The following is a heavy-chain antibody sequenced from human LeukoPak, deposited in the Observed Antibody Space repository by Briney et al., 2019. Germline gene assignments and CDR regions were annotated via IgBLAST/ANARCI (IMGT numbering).Heavy chain of an antibody. J-gene: IGHJ4*02. V-gene: IGHV3-7*04. Sequence: GGSLRLSCAASGFTFSSYAMHWVRQAPGKGLEWVANIKQDGSKKSYVDSVKGRFTISRDNAKDSLYLQMNSLRAEDTAIYYCTRVGYIDEGIDYWGQGTLVTVSS. CDR3: TRVGYIDEGIDY. D-gene: IGHD5-24*01. CDR2: IKQDGSKK. CDR1: GFTFSSYA.